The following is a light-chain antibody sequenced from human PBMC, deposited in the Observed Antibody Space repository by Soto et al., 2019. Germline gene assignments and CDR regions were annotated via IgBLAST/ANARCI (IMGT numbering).Light chain of an antibody. Sequence: QSALTQPASVSGSPGQSITTSCTGTSSDVGGYNHVSWYQHYPGKAPKLIIYDVTNRPSGVSNRFSGSKSGNTASLTISGLQAEDEADYFCSSYTRSTIYVFGTGTKDTVL. J-gene: IGLJ1*01. V-gene: IGLV2-14*03. CDR2: DVT. CDR1: SSDVGGYNH. CDR3: SSYTRSTIYV.